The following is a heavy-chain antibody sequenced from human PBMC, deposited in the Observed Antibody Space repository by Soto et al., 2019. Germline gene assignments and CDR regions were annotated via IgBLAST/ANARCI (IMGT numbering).Heavy chain of an antibody. J-gene: IGHJ3*02. V-gene: IGHV3-21*01. CDR2: ISSSSSYI. CDR1: GFTFSSYS. D-gene: IGHD2-15*01. CDR3: ASIYCSGGSCYLGAFDI. Sequence: GGSLRLSCAASGFTFSSYSMNWVRQAPGKGLEWVSSISSSSSYIYYADSVKGRFTISRDNAKNSLYLQMNSLRAEDTAVYYCASIYCSGGSCYLGAFDIWGQGPIVTVSS.